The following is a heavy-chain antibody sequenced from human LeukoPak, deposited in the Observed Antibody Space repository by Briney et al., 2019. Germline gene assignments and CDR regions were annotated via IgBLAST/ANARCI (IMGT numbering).Heavy chain of an antibody. D-gene: IGHD3-10*01. CDR3: ARLRGSGPYYYNGLDV. CDR1: GYNFTSYW. V-gene: IGHV5-10-1*01. CDR2: IDPGDSYT. Sequence: GQSLRISCKGSGYNFTSYWITWVRQIPGKGLEWMGRIDPGDSYTNYSPSFQGHVTISADKPINTAYLQWSSLKASDTAMYYCARLRGSGPYYYNGLDVWGKGTTVTVSS. J-gene: IGHJ6*04.